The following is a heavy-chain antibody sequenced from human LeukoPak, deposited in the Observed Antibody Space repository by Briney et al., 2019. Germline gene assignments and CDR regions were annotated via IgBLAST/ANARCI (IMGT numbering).Heavy chain of an antibody. CDR3: ARSNQADDY. J-gene: IGHJ4*02. CDR1: GFTFSSYW. CDR2: INPGGSSM. Sequence: PGGSLRLSCAASGFTFSSYWMHWARQVPGKGLVWVSRINPGGSSMAYADSVKGRFTISRDNAKNTLYLQMDSLRAEDTAVYYCARSNQADDYWGQGTLVTVSS. V-gene: IGHV3-74*01. D-gene: IGHD1-14*01.